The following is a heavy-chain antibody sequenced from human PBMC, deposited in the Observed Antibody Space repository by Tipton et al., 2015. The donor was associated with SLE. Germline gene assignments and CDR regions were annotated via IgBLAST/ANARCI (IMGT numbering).Heavy chain of an antibody. CDR3: ARGRGLGGVD. Sequence: SLRLSCAASGFTFSSYWMSWIRQAPGKGLEWVANIEQDGSEKSYVDSVKGRFTISRDNAKNSLDLQMNSLRAEDTAVYYCARGRGLGGVDWGQGTLVTVSS. CDR1: GFTFSSYW. CDR2: IEQDGSEK. D-gene: IGHD2-15*01. V-gene: IGHV3-7*01. J-gene: IGHJ1*01.